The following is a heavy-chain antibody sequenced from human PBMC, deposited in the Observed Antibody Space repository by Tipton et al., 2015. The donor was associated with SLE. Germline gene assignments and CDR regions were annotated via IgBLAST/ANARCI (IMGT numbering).Heavy chain of an antibody. J-gene: IGHJ3*02. CDR1: GGSISSSSYY. D-gene: IGHD3-10*01. Sequence: TLSLTCTVSGGSISSSSYYWGWIRQPPGKGLEWIGYIYYRGTTNYNPSLKSRVTISIDTSKNQFSLKLSSVTAADTAVYYCARDRAFYYGSGPDAFDIWGQGTMVTVSS. V-gene: IGHV4-61*05. CDR3: ARDRAFYYGSGPDAFDI. CDR2: IYYRGTT.